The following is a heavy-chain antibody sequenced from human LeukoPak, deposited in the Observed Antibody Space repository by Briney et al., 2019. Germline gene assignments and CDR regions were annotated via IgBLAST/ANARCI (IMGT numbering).Heavy chain of an antibody. D-gene: IGHD2-15*01. CDR2: INPNSGGT. J-gene: IGHJ6*03. Sequence: ASVKVSCKASGYTFTGYYMHWVRQAPGQGLERMGWINPNSGGTNYAQKFQGRVTMTRDTSISTAYMELSRLRSDDTAVYYCARTYCSGGSCQHYYYYYYMDVWGKGTTVTVSS. V-gene: IGHV1-2*02. CDR3: ARTYCSGGSCQHYYYYYYMDV. CDR1: GYTFTGYY.